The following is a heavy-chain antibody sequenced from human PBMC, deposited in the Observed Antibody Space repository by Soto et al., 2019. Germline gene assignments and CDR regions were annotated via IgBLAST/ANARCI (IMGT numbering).Heavy chain of an antibody. D-gene: IGHD5-18*01. CDR2: ISYGGST. J-gene: IGHJ4*02. CDR3: SRGILV. V-gene: IGHV4-31*03. Sequence: QVQLQESGPGLVKPSQTLSLTCTVSGGSINSGGYCWSWIRQHPGKGLDWIGCISYGGSTSYNPSLKSRVTLSVDPSKNQFSLKLTSVTAADTAVYYCSRGILVWGQGALITVSS. CDR1: GGSINSGGYC.